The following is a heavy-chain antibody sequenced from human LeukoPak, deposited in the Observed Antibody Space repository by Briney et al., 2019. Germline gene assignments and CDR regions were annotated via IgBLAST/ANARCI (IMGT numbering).Heavy chain of an antibody. CDR1: GGSISSYY. CDR3: ARGAGGYCNTTSCSPYYYDMDV. V-gene: IGHV4-4*07. J-gene: IGHJ6*02. CDR2: IYTSGST. D-gene: IGHD2-2*03. Sequence: PSETLSLTCTVSGGSISSYYWSWIRQPAGRGLEWIGRIYTSGSTNYNPSLKSRVTMSVDTSKNQFSLKLGSVTAADTAVYYCARGAGGYCNTTSCSPYYYDMDVWGQGTTVTVSS.